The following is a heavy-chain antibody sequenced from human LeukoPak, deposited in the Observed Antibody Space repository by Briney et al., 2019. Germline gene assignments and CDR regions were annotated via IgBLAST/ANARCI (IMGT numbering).Heavy chain of an antibody. J-gene: IGHJ6*02. D-gene: IGHD2-2*01. CDR2: MNPNSGNT. CDR1: GYTFTSSD. Sequence: ASVKVSCKASGYTFTSSDINWVRQATGQGLEWMGWMNPNSGNTGYAQKFQGRVTMTRNTSISTAYMELSSLRSEDTAVYYCARGYCSSTSCYLVRGPYYYYGMDVWGQGTTVTVSS. V-gene: IGHV1-8*01. CDR3: ARGYCSSTSCYLVRGPYYYYGMDV.